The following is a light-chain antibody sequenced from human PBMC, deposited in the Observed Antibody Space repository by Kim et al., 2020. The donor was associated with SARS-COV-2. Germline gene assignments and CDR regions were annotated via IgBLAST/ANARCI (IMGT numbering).Light chain of an antibody. V-gene: IGLV1-40*01. Sequence: SVTISCTGSSSNIGAGYAVHWYQQLPGTAPKLLIYDNTNRPSGVPDRFSGSKSGTSASLAITGLQAEDEADYYCQSYDSSLSGYVFGTGTKVTVL. CDR1: SSNIGAGYA. CDR2: DNT. CDR3: QSYDSSLSGYV. J-gene: IGLJ1*01.